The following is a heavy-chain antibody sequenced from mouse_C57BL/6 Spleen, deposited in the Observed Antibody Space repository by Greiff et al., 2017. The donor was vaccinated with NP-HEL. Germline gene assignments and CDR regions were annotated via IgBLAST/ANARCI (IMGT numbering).Heavy chain of an antibody. V-gene: IGHV1-18*01. J-gene: IGHJ3*01. Sequence: VQLKQSGPELVKPGASVKIPCKASGYTFTDYNMDWVKQSHGKSLEWIGDINPNNGGTIYNQKFKGKATLTVDKSSSTAYMELRSLTSEDTAVYYCARSVLRRFAYWGQGTLVTVSA. CDR1: GYTFTDYN. D-gene: IGHD2-12*01. CDR3: ARSVLRRFAY. CDR2: INPNNGGT.